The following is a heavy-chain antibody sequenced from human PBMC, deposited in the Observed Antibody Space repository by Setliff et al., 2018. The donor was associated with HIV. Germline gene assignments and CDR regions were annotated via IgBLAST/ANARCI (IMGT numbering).Heavy chain of an antibody. CDR3: ASKVYCTNGVCLDAFDI. J-gene: IGHJ3*02. Sequence: ASVKVSCKASGYTFTGYYIHWVRQAPGQGLEWMRRIIPSSGGTNYAQKFQGRVTMTRDTSISTAYMELSRLRSDDTAVYYCASKVYCTNGVCLDAFDIWGQGTMVTVSS. CDR1: GYTFTGYY. V-gene: IGHV1-2*06. D-gene: IGHD2-8*01. CDR2: IIPSSGGT.